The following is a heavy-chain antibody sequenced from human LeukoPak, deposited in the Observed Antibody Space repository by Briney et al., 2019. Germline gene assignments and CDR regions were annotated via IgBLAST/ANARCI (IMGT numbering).Heavy chain of an antibody. J-gene: IGHJ6*02. Sequence: SETLSLTCTVSGGSISSSSYYWGWIRQPPGKGLEWIGSIYYSGSTYYNPSLKSRVTISVDTSKNQFSLELSSVTAADTAVYYCARTRRYYDSSGYPVWGQGTTVTVSS. V-gene: IGHV4-39*01. CDR1: GGSISSSSYY. CDR2: IYYSGST. D-gene: IGHD3-22*01. CDR3: ARTRRYYDSSGYPV.